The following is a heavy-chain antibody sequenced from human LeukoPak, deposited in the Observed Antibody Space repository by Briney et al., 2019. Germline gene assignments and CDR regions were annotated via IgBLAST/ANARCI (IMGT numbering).Heavy chain of an antibody. CDR3: ATHSSSSNLFDY. V-gene: IGHV4-59*01. D-gene: IGHD6-6*01. Sequence: SETPSLTCTVSGGSLSTFYWSWIRQPPRKGLEWIGYIYYSGTTNYNPSLKSRVTISVDTSKNQFSLKLSSVTAADTAVYYCATHSSSSNLFDYWGQGTLVTVSS. J-gene: IGHJ4*02. CDR1: GGSLSTFY. CDR2: IYYSGTT.